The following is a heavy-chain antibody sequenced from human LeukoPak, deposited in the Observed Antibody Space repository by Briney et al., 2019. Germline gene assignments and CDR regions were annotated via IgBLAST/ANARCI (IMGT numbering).Heavy chain of an antibody. CDR2: ISYDGSNK. Sequence: GGSLRLSCAASGFTFSSYAMHWVRQAPGKGLEWVAVISYDGSNKYYADSVKGRFTISRDNSKNTLYLQMNSLRAEDTAVYYCARDNIVSSSWYNAFDIWGQGTMVTVSS. CDR3: ARDNIVSSSWYNAFDI. J-gene: IGHJ3*02. D-gene: IGHD6-13*01. CDR1: GFTFSSYA. V-gene: IGHV3-30-3*01.